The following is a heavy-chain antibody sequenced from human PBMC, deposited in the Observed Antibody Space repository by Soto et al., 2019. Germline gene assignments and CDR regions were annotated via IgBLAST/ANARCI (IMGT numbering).Heavy chain of an antibody. D-gene: IGHD3-16*01. J-gene: IGHJ5*02. CDR2: INPYSGGA. Sequence: ASVKVSCKASGYTFTGYFMHWVRQAPGQGLEWMGWINPYSGGADYAQSFQGRVTMTRDTSISTVYMELSRPRFDDTAVYYCARVIRGAYYHSPIDTWGQGTVVTVSS. V-gene: IGHV1-2*02. CDR1: GYTFTGYF. CDR3: ARVIRGAYYHSPIDT.